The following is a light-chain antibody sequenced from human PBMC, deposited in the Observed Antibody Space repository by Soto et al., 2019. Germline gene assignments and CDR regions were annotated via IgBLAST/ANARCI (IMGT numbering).Light chain of an antibody. CDR2: RNN. CDR3: ATWDDSLSGWV. Sequence: QSVLTQPPSASGTPGQRVTISCSGSSSNIGSHYVYWYQQLPGTAPKLLIYRNNQRPSGVPDRFSGSKSGTLASLAISGLRSEDEADYSCATWDDSLSGWVFGGGTKLTVL. CDR1: SSNIGSHY. J-gene: IGLJ3*02. V-gene: IGLV1-47*01.